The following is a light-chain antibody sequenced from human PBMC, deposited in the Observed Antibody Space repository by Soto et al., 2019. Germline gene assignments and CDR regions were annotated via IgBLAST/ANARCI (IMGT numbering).Light chain of an antibody. CDR1: QSVSSSY. CDR2: GAS. CDR3: QQYGSQRYT. J-gene: IGKJ2*01. Sequence: DIVLTQSPGTLSLSPGERATLSCRASQSVSSSYLAWYQQKPGQAPRLLIYGASSRATCIPDRFSGSGSGTDFSLTISSLETEECAVYYCQQYGSQRYTFGLGNKLQI. V-gene: IGKV3-20*01.